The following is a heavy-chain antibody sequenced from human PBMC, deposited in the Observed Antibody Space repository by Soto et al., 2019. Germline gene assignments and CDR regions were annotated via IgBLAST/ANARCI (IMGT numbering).Heavy chain of an antibody. CDR1: GYTFTSYG. CDR3: ATFTMVRGVIRRAYYFDY. V-gene: IGHV1-18*01. D-gene: IGHD3-10*01. CDR2: ISAYNGNT. J-gene: IGHJ4*02. Sequence: GESLKISCKASGYTFTSYGISWVRQAPGQGLEWMGWISAYNGNTNYAQKLQGRVTMTTDTSTSTAYMELRSLRSDDTAVYYCATFTMVRGVIRRAYYFDYWGQGTLVTVSS.